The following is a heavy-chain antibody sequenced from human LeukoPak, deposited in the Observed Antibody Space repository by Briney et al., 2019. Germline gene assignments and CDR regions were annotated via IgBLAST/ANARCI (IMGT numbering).Heavy chain of an antibody. D-gene: IGHD4-23*01. CDR3: ARPDYGGNSGDLAY. V-gene: IGHV1-2*02. J-gene: IGHJ4*02. CDR1: GYTFTGYY. Sequence: GASVKVSCKASGYTFTGYYVHWVRQAPGQGLEWMGWINPNSGVTNSAQRFQSRVTMTRDTSISTAYMELSSLRSDDTAVYYCARPDYGGNSGDLAYWGQGTLVTVSS. CDR2: INPNSGVT.